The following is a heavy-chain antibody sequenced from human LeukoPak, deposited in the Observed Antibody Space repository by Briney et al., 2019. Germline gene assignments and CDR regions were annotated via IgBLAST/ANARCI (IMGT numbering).Heavy chain of an antibody. D-gene: IGHD6-25*01. CDR2: IYYSGST. CDR1: GGSISSSSYY. Sequence: PSETLYLTCTVSGGSISSSSYYWGWIRQPPGKGLEWIGSIYYSGSTYYNPSLKSRVTISADTSKNQFSLKLSSVTAADTAVYYCARFHFGKAALDYWGQGTLVTVSS. CDR3: ARFHFGKAALDY. J-gene: IGHJ4*02. V-gene: IGHV4-39*07.